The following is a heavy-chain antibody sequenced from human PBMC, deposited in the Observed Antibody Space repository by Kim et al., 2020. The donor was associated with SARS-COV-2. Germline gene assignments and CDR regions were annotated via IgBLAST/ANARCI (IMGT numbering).Heavy chain of an antibody. CDR2: YN. J-gene: IGHJ6*03. Sequence: YNDYAVSVKSRITINPDTSKNQFSLQLNSVTPEDTAVYYCARKGDYMDVWGKGTTVTVSS. CDR3: ARKGDYMDV. V-gene: IGHV6-1*01.